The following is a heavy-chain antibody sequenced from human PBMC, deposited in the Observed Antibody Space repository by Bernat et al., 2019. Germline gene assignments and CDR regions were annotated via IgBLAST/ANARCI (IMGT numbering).Heavy chain of an antibody. CDR1: GFTLSDHY. V-gene: IGHV3-72*01. J-gene: IGHJ3*02. Sequence: VQLVESGGGLVKPGGSLRLSCAASGFTLSDHYMDWVRQVPGKGLEWVARTRSKAKSYTTEYAASVKGRFTISREDSKNSLYLQMNSLKTDDTAVYYCVRGFNSFDIWGQGTMVTVSS. CDR2: TRSKAKSYTT. CDR3: VRGFNSFDI. D-gene: IGHD3-3*01.